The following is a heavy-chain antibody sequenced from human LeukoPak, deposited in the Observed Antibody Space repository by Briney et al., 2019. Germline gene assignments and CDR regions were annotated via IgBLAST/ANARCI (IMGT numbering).Heavy chain of an antibody. V-gene: IGHV4-34*01. D-gene: IGHD5-18*01. Sequence: PSETLSLTCAVYGGSFSGYYWSWIRQPPGEGLEWIGEINHSGSTNYNPSLKSRVTISVDTSKNQFSLKLSSVTAADTAVYYCARGYSYGTQTNYYFDYWGQGTLVTVSS. J-gene: IGHJ4*02. CDR3: ARGYSYGTQTNYYFDY. CDR2: INHSGST. CDR1: GGSFSGYY.